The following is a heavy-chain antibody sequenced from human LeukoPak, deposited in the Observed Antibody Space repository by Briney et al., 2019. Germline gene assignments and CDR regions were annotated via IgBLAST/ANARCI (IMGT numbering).Heavy chain of an antibody. J-gene: IGHJ4*02. CDR1: GFTFSGSA. D-gene: IGHD3-22*01. V-gene: IGHV3-73*01. CDR2: IRSKANSYAT. Sequence: GGSLRLSCATSGFTFSGSAIHWVRQASGKGLEWVGRIRSKANSYATTDAASVKGRFTISIDDSKNTAYLQMNSLKTEDTAVYYCTRPSYDSSVSGVVYWGQGTLVTVSS. CDR3: TRPSYDSSVSGVVY.